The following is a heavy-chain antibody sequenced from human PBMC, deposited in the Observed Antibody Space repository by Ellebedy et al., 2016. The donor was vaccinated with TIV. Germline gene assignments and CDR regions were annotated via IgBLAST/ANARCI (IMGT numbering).Heavy chain of an antibody. CDR1: GDSISRSSSY. J-gene: IGHJ5*02. V-gene: IGHV4-39*01. Sequence: SETLSLTCTVSGDSISRSSSYWGWIRQSPQKGLEWIGSIYYTGSTFYNPSLKSRVTISVDTSKSQFSLRLTSVTAADTAVYYCARWFGGLLYVRWFDPWGQGTLVTVSS. CDR2: IYYTGST. CDR3: ARWFGGLLYVRWFDP. D-gene: IGHD3-10*01.